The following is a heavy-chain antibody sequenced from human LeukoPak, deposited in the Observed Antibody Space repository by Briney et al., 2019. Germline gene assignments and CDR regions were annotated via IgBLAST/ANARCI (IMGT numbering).Heavy chain of an antibody. Sequence: ASVKVSCKASGYTFTSYAMNWVRQAPGQGLEWMGWINTNTGNPTYAQGFTERFVFSLDTSVSTAYLQISSLKAEDTAVYYCARPSLGGYYDSSGYYFDYWGQGTLVTVSS. CDR2: INTNTGNP. J-gene: IGHJ4*02. D-gene: IGHD3-22*01. CDR1: GYTFTSYA. V-gene: IGHV7-4-1*02. CDR3: ARPSLGGYYDSSGYYFDY.